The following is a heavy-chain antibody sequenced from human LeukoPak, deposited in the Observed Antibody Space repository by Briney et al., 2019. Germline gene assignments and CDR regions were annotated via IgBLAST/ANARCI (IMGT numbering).Heavy chain of an antibody. D-gene: IGHD1-14*01. J-gene: IGHJ4*02. Sequence: GGSLRLSCAASGFTVSSNYMSWVRQAPGKGLEWVSIIYSDAGTFYADSVKGRFTISGDNCKNTLYLQMNSLRAEDTAVYYCASGPYKRRLDYWGQGTLVTVSS. CDR3: ASGPYKRRLDY. V-gene: IGHV3-66*01. CDR1: GFTVSSNY. CDR2: IYSDAGT.